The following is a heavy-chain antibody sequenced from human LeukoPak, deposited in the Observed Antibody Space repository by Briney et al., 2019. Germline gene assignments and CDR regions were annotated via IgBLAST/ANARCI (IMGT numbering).Heavy chain of an antibody. J-gene: IGHJ4*02. D-gene: IGHD3-3*01. CDR1: GYTFTNYG. CDR3: ARDLGRLRDTLGYYT. Sequence: ASVKVSCKASGYTFTNYGISWVQQAPGQGLEWMGWISTYDGKTYFAQKFQGRLTLTTDTPTTTGYMDLRSLRSDDTAIYYCARDLGRLRDTLGYYTWGQGTLVTVSS. V-gene: IGHV1-18*01. CDR2: ISTYDGKT.